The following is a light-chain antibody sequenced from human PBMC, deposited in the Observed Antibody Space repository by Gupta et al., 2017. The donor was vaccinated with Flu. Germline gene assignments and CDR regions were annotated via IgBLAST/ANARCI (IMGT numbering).Light chain of an antibody. J-gene: IGLJ3*02. CDR2: EDT. V-gene: IGLV2-14*03. CDR1: SNDVGRSNF. Sequence: QSALTQPASVSGSLGQSITISCSGSSNDVGRSNFVSWYQQHPGKAPKLIFYEDTIRPSGVSSRFSGSKSGNTASLTISGLQAEDEVDYYCSSYARGSTWVFGGGTKVTVL. CDR3: SSYARGSTWV.